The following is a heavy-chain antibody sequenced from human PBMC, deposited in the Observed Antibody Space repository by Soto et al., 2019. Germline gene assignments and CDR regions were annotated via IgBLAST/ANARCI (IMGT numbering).Heavy chain of an antibody. D-gene: IGHD3-10*01. CDR3: ARHSYYYGSTYGCWLDP. V-gene: IGHV4-39*01. CDR2: IYYSGST. J-gene: IGHJ5*02. CDR1: DGSSSSISDC. Sequence: SQTLCVTSTVADGSSSSISDCRSMIRQPPGKGLEWIGSIYYSGSTYYNPSLKSRVTISVDTSKNQFSLKLSSVTAADTAVYYCARHSYYYGSTYGCWLDPWGQGTLVTVSS.